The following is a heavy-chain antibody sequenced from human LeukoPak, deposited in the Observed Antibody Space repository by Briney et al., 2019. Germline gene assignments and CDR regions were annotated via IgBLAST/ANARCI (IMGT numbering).Heavy chain of an antibody. V-gene: IGHV4-31*03. CDR1: GGSISSGGYY. CDR2: IYYSGST. CDR3: ARDSSDIRSLIAH. D-gene: IGHD2-15*01. Sequence: SETLSLTCTVSGGSISSGGYYWSWIRQHPGKGLEWIGYIYYSGSTYYNPSLKSRVTISVDTSKNQFSLKLSSVTAADTAVYYCARDSSDIRSLIAHWGQGTLVTVSS. J-gene: IGHJ1*01.